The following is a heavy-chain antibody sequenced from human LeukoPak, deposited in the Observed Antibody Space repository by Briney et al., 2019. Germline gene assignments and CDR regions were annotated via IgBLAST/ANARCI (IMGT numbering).Heavy chain of an antibody. CDR1: GGTFSSYA. CDR2: VIPIFGTA. CDR3: ARRSKATYYYYMDV. J-gene: IGHJ6*03. Sequence: GASVKVSCKAPGGTFSSYAISWVRQAPGQGLEWMGGVIPIFGTANYAQKFQGRVTITADASTSTAYMELSSLSTEDTAVYYCARRSKATYYYYMDVWGKGTTVTISS. D-gene: IGHD4-11*01. V-gene: IGHV1-69*13.